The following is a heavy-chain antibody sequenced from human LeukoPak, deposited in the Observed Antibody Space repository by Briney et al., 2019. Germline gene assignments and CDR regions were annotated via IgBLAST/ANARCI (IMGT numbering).Heavy chain of an antibody. V-gene: IGHV4-59*12. CDR3: ARDGYFDWLLPYDAFDI. Sequence: SETLSLTCTVSGGSISSYYWSWIRQPPGKGLEWIGYIYYSGSTNYNPSLKSRVTISVDTSKNQFSLKLSSVTAADTAVYYCARDGYFDWLLPYDAFDIWGQGTMVTVSS. D-gene: IGHD3-9*01. J-gene: IGHJ3*02. CDR1: GGSISSYY. CDR2: IYYSGST.